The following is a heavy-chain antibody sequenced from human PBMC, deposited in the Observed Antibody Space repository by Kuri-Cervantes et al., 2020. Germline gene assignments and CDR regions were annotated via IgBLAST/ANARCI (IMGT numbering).Heavy chain of an antibody. J-gene: IGHJ4*02. V-gene: IGHV4-31*03. Sequence: SETLSLTCPVSGVSITSGGYYWSWIRQHPGKGLEWIGYIYYTGSTSYNPSLESRVTISLDTSKNQFSLKLSSVTAADTAVYYCARQSGTVTLDYWGQGTLVTVSS. CDR3: ARQSGTVTLDY. D-gene: IGHD4-17*01. CDR2: IYYTGST. CDR1: GVSITSGGYY.